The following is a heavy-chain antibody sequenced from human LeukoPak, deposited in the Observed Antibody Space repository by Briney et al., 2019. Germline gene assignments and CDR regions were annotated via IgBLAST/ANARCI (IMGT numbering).Heavy chain of an antibody. CDR3: AKDTSPMIVVVTYYFDF. J-gene: IGHJ4*02. V-gene: IGHV3-23*01. D-gene: IGHD3-22*01. CDR2: ISGSGGST. Sequence: TGGSLRLSCAASGFTFSSYAMSWVRQAPGKGLEWVSAISGSGGSTYYADSVKGRFTISRDNSKNTLYLQMNSLRAEDTAVYYCAKDTSPMIVVVTYYFDFWVQGTQVTVSS. CDR1: GFTFSSYA.